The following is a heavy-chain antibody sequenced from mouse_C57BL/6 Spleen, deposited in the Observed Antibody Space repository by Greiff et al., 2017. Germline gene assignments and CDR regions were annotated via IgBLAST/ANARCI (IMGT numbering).Heavy chain of an antibody. V-gene: IGHV1-72*01. J-gene: IGHJ1*03. CDR3: ARDTTVVDWYFDV. CDR2: IDPNSGGT. Sequence: QVQLQQPGAELVKPGASVKLSCKASGYTFTSYWMHWVKQRPGRGLEWIGWIDPNSGGTKYNEKFKSKATLTVDKPSSTAYMQLSSLTSEDSAVYYCARDTTVVDWYFDVWGTGTTVTVSS. D-gene: IGHD1-1*01. CDR1: GYTFTSYW.